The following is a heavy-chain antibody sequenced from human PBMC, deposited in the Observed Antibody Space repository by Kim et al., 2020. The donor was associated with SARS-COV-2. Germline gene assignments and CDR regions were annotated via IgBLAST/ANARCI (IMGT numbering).Heavy chain of an antibody. V-gene: IGHV6-1*01. J-gene: IGHJ4*02. CDR1: GDSVSSDSAA. Sequence: SQTLSLTCVISGDSVSSDSAAWNWIRQSPSRGLEWLGRIYYRSKWYYDYADSVKSRITINPDTSKNQFSLQLKSATPEDTAMYYCARDHQYSIDYWGQGTRVTVSS. CDR2: IYYRSKWYY. CDR3: ARDHQYSIDY. D-gene: IGHD5-12*01.